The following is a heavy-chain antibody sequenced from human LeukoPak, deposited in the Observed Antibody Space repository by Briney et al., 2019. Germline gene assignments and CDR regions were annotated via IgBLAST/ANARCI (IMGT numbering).Heavy chain of an antibody. V-gene: IGHV3-48*01. CDR2: ISSSSSTI. J-gene: IGHJ4*02. CDR1: GFTFSSYS. D-gene: IGHD3-10*02. Sequence: PGGSLRLSCAASGFTFSSYSMNWVRQAPGKGLEWVSYISSSSSTIYYADSVKGRFTISRDNAKNSLYLQMNSLRVEDTAVYYCARLGRFVRVDYFDYWGQGALVTVSS. CDR3: ARLGRFVRVDYFDY.